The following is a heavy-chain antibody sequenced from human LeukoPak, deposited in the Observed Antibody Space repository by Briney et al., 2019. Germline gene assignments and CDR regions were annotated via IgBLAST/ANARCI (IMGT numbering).Heavy chain of an antibody. V-gene: IGHV4-30-4*08. Sequence: SQTLSLTCTVSGGSISSGDYYWSWIRQPPGKGLEWIGYIYYSGSTYCNPSLKSRVTISVDTSKNQFSLKLSSVTAADTAVYYCAREVAGYYDSSGYFDIWGQGTMVTVSS. CDR3: AREVAGYYDSSGYFDI. D-gene: IGHD3-22*01. CDR1: GGSISSGDYY. J-gene: IGHJ3*02. CDR2: IYYSGST.